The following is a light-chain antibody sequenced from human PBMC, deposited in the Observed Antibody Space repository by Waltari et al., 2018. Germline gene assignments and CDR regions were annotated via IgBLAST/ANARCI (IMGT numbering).Light chain of an antibody. V-gene: IGKV1-17*01. J-gene: IGKJ4*02. CDR2: AAS. Sequence: DIQMTQSPSSLSASVGDRVTITCRASPGIINDLSWFQQKPGKAPKRLIYAASSLESGVPSRFSGSGSGTEFTLTINSLQPEDFAAYYCLQYNSRPLTFGGGTKVEIK. CDR1: PGIIND. CDR3: LQYNSRPLT.